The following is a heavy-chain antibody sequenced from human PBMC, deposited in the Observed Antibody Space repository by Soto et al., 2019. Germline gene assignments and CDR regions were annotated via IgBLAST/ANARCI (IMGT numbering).Heavy chain of an antibody. CDR1: GGSLSSYY. CDR3: AGGSSSLFSYYYYYMDV. J-gene: IGHJ6*03. V-gene: IGHV4-59*08. Sequence: PSDTLSLTCTVSGGSLSSYYWSWIRQPPGKGLEWIGYIYYSGSTNYNPSLKSRVTISVDTSKNQFSLKLSSVTAADTAVYYCAGGSSSLFSYYYYYMDVWGKGTTVTVSS. CDR2: IYYSGST. D-gene: IGHD6-6*01.